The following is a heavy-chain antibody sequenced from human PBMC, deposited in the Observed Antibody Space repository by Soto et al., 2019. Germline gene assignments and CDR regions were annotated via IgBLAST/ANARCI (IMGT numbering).Heavy chain of an antibody. CDR2: IIPIFGTA. CDR1: GGTFSSYA. V-gene: IGHV1-69*01. CDR3: ASFYCSSTSCYHPEYFQH. Sequence: QVQLVQSGAEVKKPGSSVKVSCKASGGTFSSYAISWVRQAPGHGLEWMGGIIPIFGTANYAQKFQGRVTITADESTSTAYMELSSLRSEDTAVYYCASFYCSSTSCYHPEYFQHWGQGTLVTVSS. D-gene: IGHD2-2*01. J-gene: IGHJ1*01.